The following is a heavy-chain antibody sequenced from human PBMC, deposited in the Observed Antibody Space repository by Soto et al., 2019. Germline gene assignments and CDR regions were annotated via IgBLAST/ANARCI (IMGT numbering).Heavy chain of an antibody. CDR2: ITGSSGST. J-gene: IGHJ4*02. Sequence: ELQLLESGGGLVQPGGSLRLSCAASGFSFSSYAMSWVRQAPGKGLEWVSAITGSSGSTYYADSVKGRFTISRDNSKNTLDLQMNSLRAEDTAVYYCAKPGVMSGYYRHNFDYWGQGILDTVSS. D-gene: IGHD3-3*01. CDR3: AKPGVMSGYYRHNFDY. CDR1: GFSFSSYA. V-gene: IGHV3-23*01.